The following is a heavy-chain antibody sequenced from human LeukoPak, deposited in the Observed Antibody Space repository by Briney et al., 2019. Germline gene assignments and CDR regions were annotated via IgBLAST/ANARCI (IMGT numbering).Heavy chain of an antibody. D-gene: IGHD5-24*01. V-gene: IGHV3-53*01. CDR1: GFTVSSNY. Sequence: GGSLRLSCAASGFTVSSNYMSWVRQAPGKGLEWVSVIYSGGSTYHADSVKGRFTISRDNSKNTLYLQMNSLRAEDTAVYYCARESHGSRRYYYYYMDVWGKGTTVTVSS. CDR3: ARESHGSRRYYYYYMDV. CDR2: IYSGGST. J-gene: IGHJ6*03.